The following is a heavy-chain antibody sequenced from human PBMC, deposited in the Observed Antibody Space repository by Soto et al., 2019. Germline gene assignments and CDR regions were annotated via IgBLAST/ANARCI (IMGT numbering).Heavy chain of an antibody. CDR3: ARGGSDSYYYYGMDV. V-gene: IGHV4-34*01. Sequence: SETLSLTCGVFGGSFSNYYWGWIRQPPGKGLEWIGEVNHSGTTNYNPTLKSRVTISVDTSKSQFSLRVTSLTAADTALYYCARGGSDSYYYYGMDVWGQGTTVTVSS. CDR2: VNHSGTT. J-gene: IGHJ6*02. CDR1: GGSFSNYY. D-gene: IGHD6-25*01.